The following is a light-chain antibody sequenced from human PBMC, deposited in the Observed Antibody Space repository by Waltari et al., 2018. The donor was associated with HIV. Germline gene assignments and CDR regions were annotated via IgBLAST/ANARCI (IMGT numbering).Light chain of an antibody. CDR2: WAS. J-gene: IGKJ2*01. Sequence: DIVMTQSPDSLAVSLGERATINCKSSQSILSTAGNRHYLAWYQQRPGQAPNLLIYWASTRESGVPDRFSGSGSGTVFTLTISSLQAEDVAVYYCQQYYDTPYTFGQGTKLDI. CDR3: QQYYDTPYT. CDR1: QSILSTAGNRHY. V-gene: IGKV4-1*01.